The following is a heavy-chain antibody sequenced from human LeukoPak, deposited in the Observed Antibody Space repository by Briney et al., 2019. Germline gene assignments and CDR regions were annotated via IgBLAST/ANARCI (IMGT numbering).Heavy chain of an antibody. CDR1: GSSINSVYS. CDR2: IYHNGNT. CDR3: ASYKTYYDSSGNPFDY. Sequence: KPSETLSLTCTVFGSSINSVYSWGWIRQPPGKGLEWIGSIYHNGNTDFNSSLKSRVTISVHTSENQFSLKLSSVTAADTAVYYCASYKTYYDSSGNPFDYWGQGTLVTVSS. D-gene: IGHD3-22*01. J-gene: IGHJ4*02. V-gene: IGHV4-38-2*02.